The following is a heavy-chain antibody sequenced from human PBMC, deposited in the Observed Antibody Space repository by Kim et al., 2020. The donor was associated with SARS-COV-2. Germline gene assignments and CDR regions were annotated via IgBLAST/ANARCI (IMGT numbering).Heavy chain of an antibody. Sequence: GGSLRLSCAASGFTVSSYWMHWVRHAPGKGLVWVSRISDDGTSTYYADSVKGRFTMSRDSATNTLFLEMSGLRVEDTGVYYCASGKGAQGWGDPWGQGTL. CDR1: GFTVSSYW. CDR2: ISDDGTST. J-gene: IGHJ5*02. CDR3: ASGKGAQGWGDP. V-gene: IGHV3-74*01. D-gene: IGHD1-26*01.